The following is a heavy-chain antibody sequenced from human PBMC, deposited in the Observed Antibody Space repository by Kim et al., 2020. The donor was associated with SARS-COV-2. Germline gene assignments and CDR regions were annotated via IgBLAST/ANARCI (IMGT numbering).Heavy chain of an antibody. V-gene: IGHV4-31*02. CDR3: ARAPSGSYSDY. J-gene: IGHJ4*02. D-gene: IGHD1-26*01. Sequence: TYYNPSLKSRVNISVETSKNQFSRKLSSVTAADTAVYYCARAPSGSYSDYWGQGTLVTVSS. CDR2: T.